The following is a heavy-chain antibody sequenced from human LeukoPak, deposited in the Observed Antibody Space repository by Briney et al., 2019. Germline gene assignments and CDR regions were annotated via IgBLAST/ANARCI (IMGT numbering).Heavy chain of an antibody. CDR3: ARSGYYYDSSGYFFRFDP. V-gene: IGHV5-51*01. D-gene: IGHD3-22*01. J-gene: IGHJ5*02. CDR2: IYPGDSDT. Sequence: GESLQISCKGSGYSFTSYWIGWVRQLPGKGLEWMGIIYPGDSDTRYSPSFQGQVTISADKSISTAYLQWSSLKASDTAMYYCARSGYYYDSSGYFFRFDPWGQGTLVTVSS. CDR1: GYSFTSYW.